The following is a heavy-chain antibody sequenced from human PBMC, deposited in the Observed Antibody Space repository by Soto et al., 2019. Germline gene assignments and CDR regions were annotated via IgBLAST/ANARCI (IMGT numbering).Heavy chain of an antibody. J-gene: IGHJ4*02. CDR1: GGGNLRDYR. Sequence: QVQLVQSGAEVKKPGSSVQVSCKASGGGNLRDYRTTWVRQAPGQGLEWMGGIIPKLGSANYAQNFQGRVTIIADESTSTVYMELRSLRSEDTAVYYCARGGDCYNFGAVYWGQGTQVTVSS. CDR2: IIPKLGSA. D-gene: IGHD2-21*01. V-gene: IGHV1-69*01. CDR3: ARGGDCYNFGAVY.